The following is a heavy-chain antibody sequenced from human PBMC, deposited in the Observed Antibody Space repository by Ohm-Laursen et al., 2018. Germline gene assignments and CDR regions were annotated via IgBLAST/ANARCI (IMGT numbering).Heavy chain of an antibody. J-gene: IGHJ4*02. CDR1: GFTFSSYG. V-gene: IGHV3-30*18. Sequence: SLRLSCAAFGFTFSSYGMHWVRQAPGKGLEWVAVISYDGSNKYYADSVKGRFTISRDNSKNTLYLQMNSLRAEDTAVYYCAKDNLINTVTMRRYFDYWGQGTLVTVSS. CDR3: AKDNLINTVTMRRYFDY. CDR2: ISYDGSNK. D-gene: IGHD4-17*01.